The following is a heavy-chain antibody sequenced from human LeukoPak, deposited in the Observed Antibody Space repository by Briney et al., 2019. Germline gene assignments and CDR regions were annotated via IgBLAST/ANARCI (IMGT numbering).Heavy chain of an antibody. Sequence: PGGSLRLSCAASGFTFSSHSMNWVRQAPGKGLEWVSSISSSTSYIYYADSLKGRFTISRDNAKNSLYLQMNSLRAEDTAVYYCARSPPHSKLRFDPWGQGTLVTVSS. D-gene: IGHD6-13*01. CDR1: GFTFSSHS. CDR2: ISSSTSYI. J-gene: IGHJ5*02. V-gene: IGHV3-21*04. CDR3: ARSPPHSKLRFDP.